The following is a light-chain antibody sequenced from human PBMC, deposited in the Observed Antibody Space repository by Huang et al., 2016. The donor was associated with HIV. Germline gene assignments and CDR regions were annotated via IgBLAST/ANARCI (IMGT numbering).Light chain of an antibody. V-gene: IGKV1-39*01. J-gene: IGKJ4*01. CDR3: QQSYSALGLT. CDR2: VAS. CDR1: QSIGTY. Sequence: DIQMTQSPSSLSASVGDRVTIACRASQSIGTYFNWYQQKPGKAPRLLIHVASSLQSGVPSRFSGSGSGTDFTLTISSLQPEDLATYYCQQSYSALGLTFGGGTKVEIK.